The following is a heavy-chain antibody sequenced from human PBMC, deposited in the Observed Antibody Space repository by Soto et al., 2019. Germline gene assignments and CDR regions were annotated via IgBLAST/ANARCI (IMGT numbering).Heavy chain of an antibody. CDR3: ARGINMGQLPSHFDH. D-gene: IGHD3-16*01. Sequence: KPSETLSLTCTVSGGSVSSDNFYWSWIRQPPGKGLEWIGYVHSSGITNYNPSLKRRVTISVDTSRNQFSLRLSSVTAADTAVYYCARGINMGQLPSHFDHWGQGTLVTVSS. V-gene: IGHV4-61*01. CDR1: GGSVSSDNFY. J-gene: IGHJ5*02. CDR2: VHSSGIT.